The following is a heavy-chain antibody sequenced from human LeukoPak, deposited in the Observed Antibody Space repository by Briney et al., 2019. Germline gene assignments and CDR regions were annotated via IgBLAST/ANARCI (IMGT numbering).Heavy chain of an antibody. J-gene: IGHJ4*02. CDR2: IYSGGST. CDR1: GFTVSNNY. D-gene: IGHD1-26*01. Sequence: GGSLGLSCAASGFTVSNNYMSWVRQAPGKGPEWVSVIYSGGSTYYAVSVKGRFTISRDNSKNTLYLQMNSLRADDTAVYYCVCRIGGAPQWGQGTLVTVSS. CDR3: VCRIGGAPQ. V-gene: IGHV3-53*01.